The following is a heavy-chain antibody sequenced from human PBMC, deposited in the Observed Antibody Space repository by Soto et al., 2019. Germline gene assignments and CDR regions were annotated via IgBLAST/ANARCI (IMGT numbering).Heavy chain of an antibody. CDR1: GFTFGDYA. CDR2: ISWNSASM. J-gene: IGHJ4*02. D-gene: IGHD1-26*01. Sequence: PGGSLRLSCAASGFTFGDYAMHWVRQAPGKGLEWVSGISWNSASMDYADSVKDRFSISRDNAENSLYLQMNILKIEDTAFYYCARSFSDSYYDLDFWGQGTLVTVSS. V-gene: IGHV3-9*01. CDR3: ARSFSDSYYDLDF.